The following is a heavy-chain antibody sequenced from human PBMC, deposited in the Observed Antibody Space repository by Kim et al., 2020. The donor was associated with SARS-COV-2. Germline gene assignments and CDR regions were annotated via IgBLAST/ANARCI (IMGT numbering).Heavy chain of an antibody. CDR2: ISAYNGNT. CDR1: GYTFTSYG. J-gene: IGHJ4*02. Sequence: ASVKVSCKASGYTFTSYGISWVRQAPGQGLEWMGWISAYNGNTNYAQKLQGRVTMTTDTSTSTAYMELRSLRSDDTAVYYCARVLGITMVRGEFDYWGQGTLVTVSS. CDR3: ARVLGITMVRGEFDY. D-gene: IGHD3-10*01. V-gene: IGHV1-18*04.